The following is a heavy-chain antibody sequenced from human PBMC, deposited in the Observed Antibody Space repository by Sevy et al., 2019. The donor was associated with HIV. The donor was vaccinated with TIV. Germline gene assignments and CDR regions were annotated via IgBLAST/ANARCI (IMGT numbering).Heavy chain of an antibody. V-gene: IGHV3-7*01. D-gene: IGHD3-10*01. CDR1: GFSFTSYW. CDR2: INQVGTEK. Sequence: GGSLRLSCAASGFSFTSYWRSWVRQTPEKGLEWVANINQVGTEKNYVDSVKGRFTISRDNAKNSLYLQMNSLRAEDTAVYYCANKGGSRPNDDFDTWGQGTMVTVSS. J-gene: IGHJ3*02. CDR3: ANKGGSRPNDDFDT.